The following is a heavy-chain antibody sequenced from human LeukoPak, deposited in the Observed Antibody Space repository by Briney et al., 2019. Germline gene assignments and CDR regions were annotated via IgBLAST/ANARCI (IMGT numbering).Heavy chain of an antibody. V-gene: IGHV4-59*01. CDR3: ARYCSGTSCYSKGAFDI. J-gene: IGHJ3*02. D-gene: IGHD2-2*01. CDR1: GGSISSYY. CDR2: IYYSGST. Sequence: PSETLSLTCTVSGGSISSYYWSWIRQPPGKGLEWIGYIYYSGSTNYNPSLKSRVTISVDTSKNQFSLKLSSVTAADTAVYYCARYCSGTSCYSKGAFDIWGQGTMVTVSS.